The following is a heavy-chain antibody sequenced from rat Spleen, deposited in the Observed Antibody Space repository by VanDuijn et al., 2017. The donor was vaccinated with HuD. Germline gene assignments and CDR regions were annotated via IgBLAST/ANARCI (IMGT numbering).Heavy chain of an antibody. CDR2: INKESRTR. V-gene: IGHV4-2*01. CDR3: VREDVGVDY. D-gene: IGHD4-3*01. Sequence: EVKLVESGGGLVQPGTSLKLSCAASGFNFKDYWMGWVRQVPGKGLEWIGEINKESRTRKYSPSLKDKFTIPRDNAQNTLYLQMSKLGSEDTAIYYCVREDVGVDYWGQGVMVTVSS. CDR1: GFNFKDYW. J-gene: IGHJ2*01.